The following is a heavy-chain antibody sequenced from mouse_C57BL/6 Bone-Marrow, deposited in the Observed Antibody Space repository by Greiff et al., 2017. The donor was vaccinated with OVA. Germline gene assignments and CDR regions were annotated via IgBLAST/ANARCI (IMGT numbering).Heavy chain of an antibody. V-gene: IGHV6-6*01. CDR3: TRRGGNYFDY. J-gene: IGHJ2*01. CDR2: IRNKANNHAT. CDR1: GFTFSDAW. Sequence: EVQLQESGGGLVQPGGSMKLSCAASGFTFSDAWMDWVRQSPEKGLEWVAEIRNKANNHATYYAESVKGRFTISRDDSKSSVYLQMNSLRAEDTGIYYCTRRGGNYFDYWGQGTTLTVSS.